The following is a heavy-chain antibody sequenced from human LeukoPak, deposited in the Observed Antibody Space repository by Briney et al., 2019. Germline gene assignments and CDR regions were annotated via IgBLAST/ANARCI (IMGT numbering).Heavy chain of an antibody. J-gene: IGHJ4*02. CDR2: INPDAGRI. CDR1: GFTFSSYW. V-gene: IGHV3-74*03. CDR3: VRDTYGPSDY. Sequence: PGGSLRLSCAASGFTFSSYWMHWVCQAPGKGLVWVSRINPDAGRIKYADSVKGRFTISRDNAKNTLYLQMNSLRAEDTAVYYCVRDTYGPSDYWGQGSLVTVSS. D-gene: IGHD3-10*01.